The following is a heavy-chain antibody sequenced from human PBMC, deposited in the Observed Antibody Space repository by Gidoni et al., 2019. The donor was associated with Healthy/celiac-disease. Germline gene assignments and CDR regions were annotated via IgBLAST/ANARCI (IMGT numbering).Heavy chain of an antibody. CDR1: GFTFSSYW. Sequence: EVQLVESGGGLVQPGGSLRLSCAASGFTFSSYWMSWVRQAPGKGLEWVANIKQVGSEKYYVDSVKGRFTISRDNAKNSLYLQMNSLRAEDTAVYYCARVSYSYGGYYFDYWGQGTLVTVSS. J-gene: IGHJ4*02. CDR3: ARVSYSYGGYYFDY. V-gene: IGHV3-7*03. D-gene: IGHD5-18*01. CDR2: IKQVGSEK.